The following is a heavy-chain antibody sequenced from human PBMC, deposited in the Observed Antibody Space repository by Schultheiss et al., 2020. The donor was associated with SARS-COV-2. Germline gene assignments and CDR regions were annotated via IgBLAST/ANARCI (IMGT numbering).Heavy chain of an antibody. CDR3: ARGGDPRYYYYGMDV. Sequence: GGSLRLSCAASGFTFSSYGMHWVRQAPGKGLEWVSGISGTGGTTYYTDSVKGRFTISRDNSKNTLYLQMNSLRAEDTAVYYCARGGDPRYYYYGMDVWGQGTTVTVSS. D-gene: IGHD2-21*02. J-gene: IGHJ6*02. CDR2: ISGTGGTT. CDR1: GFTFSSYG. V-gene: IGHV3-NL1*01.